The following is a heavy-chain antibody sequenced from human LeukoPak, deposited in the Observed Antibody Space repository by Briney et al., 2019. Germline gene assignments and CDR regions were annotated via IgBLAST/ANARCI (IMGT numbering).Heavy chain of an antibody. CDR1: GYTLTELS. Sequence: ASVKVSCKVSGYTLTELSMHWVRQACGKGLEWVGGFDHEDGEKIYAEKFRGRVNMYEEIYTDTVYMELRSLRCEDTAVYLCATGPGAELRFLEWFPIWGQGTLVTVSS. D-gene: IGHD3-3*01. CDR3: ATGPGAELRFLEWFPI. J-gene: IGHJ4*02. CDR2: FDHEDGEK. V-gene: IGHV1-24*01.